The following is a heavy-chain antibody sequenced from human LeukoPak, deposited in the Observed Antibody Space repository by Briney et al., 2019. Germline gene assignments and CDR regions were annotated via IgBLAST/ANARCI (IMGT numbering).Heavy chain of an antibody. J-gene: IGHJ4*02. V-gene: IGHV3-48*03. Sequence: GGSLRLSCAASGFTFSSYEMNWVRQAPGKGLEWVSYISSSGSTIYYADSVKGRFTISRDNSKNTLYLQMNSLRAEDTSVYYCARPLRGYCGGDCYSCDYWGQGTLVTVSS. D-gene: IGHD2-21*02. CDR3: ARPLRGYCGGDCYSCDY. CDR1: GFTFSSYE. CDR2: ISSSGSTI.